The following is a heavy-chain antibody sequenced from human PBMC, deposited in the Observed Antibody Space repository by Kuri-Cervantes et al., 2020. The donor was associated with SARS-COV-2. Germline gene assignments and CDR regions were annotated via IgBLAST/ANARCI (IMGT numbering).Heavy chain of an antibody. CDR2: TNPSGGGT. CDR3: ARGARIAAAAVDY. Sequence: ASVKVSCKASGYIFTSYYIHWVRQAPGQGLEWVGVTNPSGGGTTYAQKFQGRVAMTRDTSTNTVFMELSSLRSDDTAVYYCARGARIAAAAVDYWGQGTLVTVSS. J-gene: IGHJ4*02. CDR1: GYIFTSYY. V-gene: IGHV1-46*01. D-gene: IGHD6-13*01.